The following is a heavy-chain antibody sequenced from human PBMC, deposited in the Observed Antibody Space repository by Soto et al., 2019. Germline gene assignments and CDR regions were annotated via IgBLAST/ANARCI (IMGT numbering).Heavy chain of an antibody. CDR1: GGSISSYY. J-gene: IGHJ4*02. CDR2: IYYSGST. V-gene: IGHV4-59*01. Sequence: PSETLSLTCTVSGGSISSYYWSWIRQPPGKGLEWIGYIYYSGSTNYNPSLKSRVTISVDTSKNQFSLKLSSVTAADTAVYYCARHDLDSRPFDDWGQGTLVTV. CDR3: ARHDLDSRPFDD. D-gene: IGHD3-22*01.